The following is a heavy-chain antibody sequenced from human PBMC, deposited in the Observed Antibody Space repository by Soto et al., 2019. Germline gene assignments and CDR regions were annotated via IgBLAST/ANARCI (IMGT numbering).Heavy chain of an antibody. CDR3: ITWGGHSLFDY. V-gene: IGHV3-15*01. CDR1: GFTFDNAW. CDR2: IKSKTEGETT. D-gene: IGHD3-16*01. Sequence: EVQLVESGGGLVKPGGSLRLSCAASGFTFDNAWMTWVRQAPGTGLEWVGRIKSKTEGETTDYAAPVKARFAISRDDSKNTLFLQMNSLKTEDTAVYYCITWGGHSLFDYWGQGTLVTVSS. J-gene: IGHJ4*02.